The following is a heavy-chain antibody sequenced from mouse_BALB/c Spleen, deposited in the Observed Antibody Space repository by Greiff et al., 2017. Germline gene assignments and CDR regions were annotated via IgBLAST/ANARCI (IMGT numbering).Heavy chain of an antibody. D-gene: IGHD1-1*01. J-gene: IGHJ2*01. CDR2: ISSGSSTI. V-gene: IGHV5-17*02. Sequence: EVMLVESGGGLVQPGGSRKLSCAASGFTFSSFGMHWVRQAPEKGLEWVAYISSGSSTIYYADTVKGRFTISRDNPKNTLFLQMTSLRSEDTAMYYCARSLLRSFDYWGQGTTLTVSS. CDR3: ARSLLRSFDY. CDR1: GFTFSSFG.